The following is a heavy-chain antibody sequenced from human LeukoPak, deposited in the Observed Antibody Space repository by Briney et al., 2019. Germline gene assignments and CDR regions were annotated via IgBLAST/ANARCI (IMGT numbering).Heavy chain of an antibody. Sequence: SETLSLTCAVYGGSFSGYYWSWIRQPPGKGLEWIGEINHSGSTNYNPSLKSRVTISVDTPKNQFSLNLSSVTAADTAVYYCARQSGSSTWSSDYWGQGTLVTVSA. J-gene: IGHJ4*02. V-gene: IGHV4-34*01. CDR1: GGSFSGYY. CDR3: ARQSGSSTWSSDY. D-gene: IGHD6-13*01. CDR2: INHSGST.